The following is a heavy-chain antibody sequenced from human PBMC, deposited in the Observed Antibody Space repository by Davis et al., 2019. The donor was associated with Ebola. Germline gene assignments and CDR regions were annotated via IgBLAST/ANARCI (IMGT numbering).Heavy chain of an antibody. CDR1: GFTFSSYS. J-gene: IGHJ4*02. CDR2: ISSSSSYI. Sequence: GESLKISCAASGFTFSSYSMNWVRQAPGKGLEWVSSISSSSSYIYYADSVKGRFTISRDNSQNTLYLQMSNLRAEDTAVYYCARSPLTENVLLWFGEMDYWGQGTLVTVSS. CDR3: ARSPLTENVLLWFGEMDY. D-gene: IGHD3-10*01. V-gene: IGHV3-21*04.